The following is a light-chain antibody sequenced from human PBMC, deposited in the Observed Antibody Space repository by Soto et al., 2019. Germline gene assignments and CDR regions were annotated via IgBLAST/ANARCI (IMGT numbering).Light chain of an antibody. Sequence: SSELTQPPSVSVSPGQTASITCSGDKLGDKYACWYQQKPGQSPVLVIYQDSKRPSGIPERFSGSNSGNTATLTISGTQAMDEADYYCQAWDSSTGVVFGGGTKVTVL. CDR2: QDS. CDR1: KLGDKY. CDR3: QAWDSSTGVV. V-gene: IGLV3-1*01. J-gene: IGLJ2*01.